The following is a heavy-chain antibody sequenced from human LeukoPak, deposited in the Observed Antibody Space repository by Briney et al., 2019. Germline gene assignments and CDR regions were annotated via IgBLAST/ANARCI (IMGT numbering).Heavy chain of an antibody. D-gene: IGHD4-17*01. Sequence: QTGGSLRFSCAASGFTFDDYGMSWVRQAPGKGLEWVSYISSSSSTIYYADSVKGRFTISRDNAKNSLYLQMNSLRAEDTAVYYCARDGGDFDYWGQGTLVTVSS. CDR2: ISSSSSTI. J-gene: IGHJ4*02. CDR3: ARDGGDFDY. V-gene: IGHV3-48*01. CDR1: GFTFDDYG.